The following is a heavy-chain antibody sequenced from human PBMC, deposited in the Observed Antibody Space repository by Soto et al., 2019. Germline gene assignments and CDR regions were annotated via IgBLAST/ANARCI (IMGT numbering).Heavy chain of an antibody. V-gene: IGHV4-31*03. CDR1: GGSINRGGYY. Sequence: PSETLSLTCTVSGGSINRGGYYWSWIRQHPGKGLEWIGYIYYSGSTYYNPSLKSRVTISIDTSKNQFSLKLSSVTAADTAVYYCARAQTIFGIITVLDYWGQGTLVTVSS. D-gene: IGHD3-3*01. CDR3: ARAQTIFGIITVLDY. J-gene: IGHJ4*02. CDR2: IYYSGST.